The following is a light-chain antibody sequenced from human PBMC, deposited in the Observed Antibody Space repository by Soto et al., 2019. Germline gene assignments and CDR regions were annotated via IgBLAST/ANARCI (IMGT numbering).Light chain of an antibody. CDR2: STS. CDR3: HQFGSSPHT. CDR1: QSLSSYY. Sequence: EIVLTQSPGTLSLSPGDRATLSCRASQSLSSYYIAWYQQKPGQAPRLLIYSTSTRAGGIPDRFTGRGSGTHFTLAISRLEPDDFASYYCHQFGSSPHTFGQGTKVEV. V-gene: IGKV3-20*01. J-gene: IGKJ1*01.